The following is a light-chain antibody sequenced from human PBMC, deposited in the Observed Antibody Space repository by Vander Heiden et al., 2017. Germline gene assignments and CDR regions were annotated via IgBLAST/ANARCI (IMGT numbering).Light chain of an antibody. CDR3: MQAVRTPFT. CDR2: FGS. J-gene: IGKJ3*01. V-gene: IGKV2-28*01. Sequence: DVVVTQSPLSLPVTPGEPASISCSSSQSLLHSNGYYYLDWYLQKPGQSPQLLIYFGSNRASGVPDRFSGSGSGTDFTLKISRVEAEGVGIYYCMQAVRTPFTFGPGTKVDIK. CDR1: QSLLHSNGYYY.